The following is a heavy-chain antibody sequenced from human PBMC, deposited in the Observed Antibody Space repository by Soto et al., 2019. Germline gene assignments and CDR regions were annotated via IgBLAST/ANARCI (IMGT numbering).Heavy chain of an antibody. Sequence: PSETLSLTCTVSGDSISSDYWSWIRQPPGKGLEWIGYIYYSGSTNYNPSLKSRVTISVDTSKNQFSLKLTSVTAADTAVYYCASLKXSKSYWFDPWGQGTLVTVS. CDR2: IYYSGST. CDR1: GDSISSDY. J-gene: IGHJ5*02. CDR3: ASLKXSKSYWFDP. V-gene: IGHV4-59*08.